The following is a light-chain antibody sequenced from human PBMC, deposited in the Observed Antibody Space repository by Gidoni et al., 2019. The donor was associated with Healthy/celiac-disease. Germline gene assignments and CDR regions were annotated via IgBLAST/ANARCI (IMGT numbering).Light chain of an antibody. Sequence: DFQLTQSPSSVSASVGDRVTITCRASKGISSWLAWYQQKPGKAPKLLIYAASSLQSGVPSRFSGSGSGTDFTLNISSLQPEDFATYYCQQANSFPLTFXGXTKVEIK. J-gene: IGKJ4*01. CDR3: QQANSFPLT. V-gene: IGKV1-12*01. CDR2: AAS. CDR1: KGISSW.